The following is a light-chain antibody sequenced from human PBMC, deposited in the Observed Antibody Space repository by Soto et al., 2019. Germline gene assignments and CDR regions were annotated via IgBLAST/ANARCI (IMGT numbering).Light chain of an antibody. J-gene: IGKJ5*01. CDR1: QSVLYSSNNKNY. Sequence: DIVMTQSPDSLAVSLGERATINCKSSQSVLYSSNNKNYVAWYQQKPGQPPKLLIYWASTRESGVPDRFSGSGSATDFTLTTSSLQAEDVAVYYCQQYYSTLITSGQGTRPEIK. V-gene: IGKV4-1*01. CDR3: QQYYSTLIT. CDR2: WAS.